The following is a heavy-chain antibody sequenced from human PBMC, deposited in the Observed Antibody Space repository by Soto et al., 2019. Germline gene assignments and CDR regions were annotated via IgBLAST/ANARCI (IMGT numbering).Heavy chain of an antibody. CDR3: ARDGRGYSYDY. Sequence: PGGSLRLSCAASGFTFSSYGMHWVRQAPGKGLEWVAVIWYDGSNKYYADSVKGRFTISRDNSKNTLYLQMNSLRAEDTAVYYCARDGRGYSYDYWGQGTLVTVSS. D-gene: IGHD5-18*01. CDR1: GFTFSSYG. J-gene: IGHJ4*02. V-gene: IGHV3-33*01. CDR2: IWYDGSNK.